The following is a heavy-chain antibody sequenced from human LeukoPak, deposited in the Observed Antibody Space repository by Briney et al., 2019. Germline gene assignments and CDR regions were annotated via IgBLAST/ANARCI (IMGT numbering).Heavy chain of an antibody. CDR3: AKDVIRGDISYFES. D-gene: IGHD3-10*01. CDR2: ITGRGETT. V-gene: IGHV3-23*01. J-gene: IGHJ4*02. Sequence: GGSLRLSCAASGFNFRGCAMSWVRQGPGKGLEWVAGITGRGETTFYADSVKGRFTISRDNSNNTLFLQGNSLRAEDTAVYYCAKDVIRGDISYFESWGQGTLVAVSS. CDR1: GFNFRGCA.